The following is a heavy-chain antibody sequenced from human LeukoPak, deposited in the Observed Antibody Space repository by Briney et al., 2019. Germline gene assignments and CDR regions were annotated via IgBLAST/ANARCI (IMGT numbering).Heavy chain of an antibody. CDR1: GSSFTSYW. CDR3: ARRHGDYVPHWFDP. D-gene: IGHD4-17*01. Sequence: GESLKISCQGSGSSFTSYWIGWVRQLPGKGLEWMGIIYPGDSDTRYSPSFQGQVTISADKSISTAYLQWSSLKASDTAMYYCARRHGDYVPHWFDPWGQGTLVTVSS. V-gene: IGHV5-51*01. CDR2: IYPGDSDT. J-gene: IGHJ5*02.